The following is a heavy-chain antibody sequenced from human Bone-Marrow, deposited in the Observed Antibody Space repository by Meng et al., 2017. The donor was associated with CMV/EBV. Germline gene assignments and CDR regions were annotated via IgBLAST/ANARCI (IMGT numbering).Heavy chain of an antibody. Sequence: SETLSLTCTVSGYSISSGYYWGWIRQPPGKGLEWIGSIYHSGSTYYNPSLKSRVTISVDTSKNQFSLKRSSVTAADTAVYYGARDFSGYVACWGQGTLVTVSS. CDR3: ARDFSGYVAC. V-gene: IGHV4-38-2*02. J-gene: IGHJ4*02. D-gene: IGHD5-12*01. CDR2: IYHSGST. CDR1: GYSISSGYY.